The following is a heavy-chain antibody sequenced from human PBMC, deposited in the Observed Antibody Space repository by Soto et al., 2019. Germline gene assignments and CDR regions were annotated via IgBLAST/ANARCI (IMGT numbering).Heavy chain of an antibody. D-gene: IGHD3-3*01. V-gene: IGHV3-33*01. Sequence: VQLVESGGGVVQPGRSLRLSCAASGFTFSSYGMHWVRQAPGKGLEWVAVIWYDGSNKYYADSVKGRFTISRDNSKNTLYLQMNSLRAEDTAVYYCARDSATITIFGVVAYNWFDPWGQGTLVTVSS. J-gene: IGHJ5*02. CDR2: IWYDGSNK. CDR3: ARDSATITIFGVVAYNWFDP. CDR1: GFTFSSYG.